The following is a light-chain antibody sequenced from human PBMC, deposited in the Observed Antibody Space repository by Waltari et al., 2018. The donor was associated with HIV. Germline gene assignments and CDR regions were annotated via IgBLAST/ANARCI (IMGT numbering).Light chain of an antibody. J-gene: IGLJ1*01. CDR1: KLGAKY. CDR2: QDS. Sequence: SYELTQPPSVSVSPGQTASITCSGDKLGAKYACWYQQKPGQSPVLVIYQDSRRPSGIPDRFSGSNSGNTATLTISGTQAMDEADYYCQAWDSSTGVFGTGTKVTVL. V-gene: IGLV3-1*01. CDR3: QAWDSSTGV.